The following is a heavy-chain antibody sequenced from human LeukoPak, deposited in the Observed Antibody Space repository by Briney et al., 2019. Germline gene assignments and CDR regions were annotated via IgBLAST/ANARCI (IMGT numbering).Heavy chain of an antibody. CDR1: GFTFSSYE. D-gene: IGHD2-2*01. CDR3: ARRYCSSTSCTLDY. Sequence: GGSLRLSCSASGFTFSSYEMNWVRQAPGKGLEWVSYISSSGSTKNYADSVKGRFTISRDNAENSLSLQMNSLRAEDTAVYYCARRYCSSTSCTLDYWGQGTLVTVSS. CDR2: ISSSGSTK. V-gene: IGHV3-48*03. J-gene: IGHJ4*02.